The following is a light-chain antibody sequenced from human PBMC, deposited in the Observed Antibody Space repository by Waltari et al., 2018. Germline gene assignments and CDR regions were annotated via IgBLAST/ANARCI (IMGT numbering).Light chain of an antibody. CDR3: ASYTSSSNYV. Sequence: HSALTQPASVSGSPGQSITISCTGTRSDVGGYDFVSWYRHPPGKAPNLIIFDVTERPSGISARFSGTKSSNTASLTIAGLQSDDEADYYCASYTSSSNYVFGSGTTVTV. CDR1: RSDVGGYDF. CDR2: DVT. V-gene: IGLV2-14*03. J-gene: IGLJ1*01.